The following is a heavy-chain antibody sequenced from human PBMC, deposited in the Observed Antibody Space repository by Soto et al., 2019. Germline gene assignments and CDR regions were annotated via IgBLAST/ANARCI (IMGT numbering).Heavy chain of an antibody. V-gene: IGHV3-7*01. J-gene: IGHJ4*02. D-gene: IGHD3-10*01. Sequence: EVQLVESGGGLVQPGGSLSLSCAASGFTFSNYWMTWVRQAPGKGLEWVAKIKQDGSEKYYVDSVKGRSTISRDNAKNSVYLHMDSLRVEDTAVYYCARVEGGYYGSGSYGFDYWGQGSLVTVSS. CDR2: IKQDGSEK. CDR3: ARVEGGYYGSGSYGFDY. CDR1: GFTFSNYW.